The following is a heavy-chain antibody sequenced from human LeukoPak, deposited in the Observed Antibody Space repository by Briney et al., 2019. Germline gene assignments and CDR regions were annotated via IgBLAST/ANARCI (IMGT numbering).Heavy chain of an antibody. CDR3: ARIGSNAALDY. V-gene: IGHV3-74*01. CDR2: INSDGTNT. J-gene: IGHJ4*02. CDR1: GFTLSGYW. Sequence: GGSLRLSCAASGFTLSGYWMHWVRQAPGKGLVWVSHINSDGTNTRYADSVKGRFTISRDNSMNTLYLQMRSLRADDTAVYYCARIGSNAALDYWGQGALVTVSS. D-gene: IGHD6-13*01.